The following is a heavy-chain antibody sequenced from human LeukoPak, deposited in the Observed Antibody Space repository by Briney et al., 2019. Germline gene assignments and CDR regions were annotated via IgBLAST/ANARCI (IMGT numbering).Heavy chain of an antibody. CDR2: ISSSGSTI. D-gene: IGHD3-10*01. Sequence: GGSLRLSCAASGFTFSSYEMNWVRQAPGKGLEWVSYISSSGSTIYYADSVKGRFTFSRDNAKNSLYLQMNSLRAEDTAVYYCARDKWDYYGSGNNWFDPWGQGTLVTVSS. V-gene: IGHV3-48*03. CDR1: GFTFSSYE. J-gene: IGHJ5*02. CDR3: ARDKWDYYGSGNNWFDP.